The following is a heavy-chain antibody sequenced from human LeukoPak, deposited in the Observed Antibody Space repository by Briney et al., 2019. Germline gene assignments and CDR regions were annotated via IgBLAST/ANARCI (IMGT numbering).Heavy chain of an antibody. CDR3: AREVGATKGFDY. CDR2: IYYSGST. Sequence: SETLSLTCTVSGGSISSGAYDWGGIRQHPGKGLEWIGYIYYSGSTYYNPSLKSRVTISVDTSKNQFSLKLSSVTAADTAVYYCAREVGATKGFDYWGQGTLVTVSS. D-gene: IGHD1-26*01. V-gene: IGHV4-31*03. CDR1: GGSISSGAYD. J-gene: IGHJ4*02.